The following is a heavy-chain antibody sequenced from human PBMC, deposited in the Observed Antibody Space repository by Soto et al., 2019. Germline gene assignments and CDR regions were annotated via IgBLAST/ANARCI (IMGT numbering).Heavy chain of an antibody. V-gene: IGHV3-48*01. CDR2: ISSSSSTI. Sequence: PGGSPRLSCAASGLTFSSYSMNWVRQAPGKGLEWVSYISSSSSTIYYADSVKGRFTISRDNAKNSLYLQMNSLRAEDTAVYYCAREYCSSTSCLNWFDPWGQGTLVTVSS. D-gene: IGHD2-2*01. J-gene: IGHJ5*02. CDR3: AREYCSSTSCLNWFDP. CDR1: GLTFSSYS.